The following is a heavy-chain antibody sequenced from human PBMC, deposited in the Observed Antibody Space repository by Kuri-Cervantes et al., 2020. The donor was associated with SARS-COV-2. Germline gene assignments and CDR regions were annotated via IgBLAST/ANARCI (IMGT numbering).Heavy chain of an antibody. CDR3: ARDPDSGSYYGAFDI. Sequence: GESLKISCAVSGYSISSGYYWGWIRQPPGKGLEWVAVISYDGSNKYYADSVKGRFTISRDNSKNTLYLQMNSLRAEDTAVYYCARDPDSGSYYGAFDIWGQGTMVTVSS. D-gene: IGHD1-26*01. J-gene: IGHJ3*02. V-gene: IGHV3-30-3*01. CDR2: ISYDGSNK. CDR1: GYSISSGY.